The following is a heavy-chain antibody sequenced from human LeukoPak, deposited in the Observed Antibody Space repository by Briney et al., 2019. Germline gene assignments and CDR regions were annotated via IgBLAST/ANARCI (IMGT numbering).Heavy chain of an antibody. D-gene: IGHD5-18*01. CDR3: ARPGYSSPYYYYYYMDV. CDR1: GGSFSGYY. V-gene: IGHV4-34*01. J-gene: IGHJ6*03. CDR2: INHSGST. Sequence: SETLSLTCAVYGGSFSGYYWSWIRQPPGKGLEWIGEINHSGSTNYNPSLKSRVTMSVDTSKNQFSLKLSSVTAADTAVYYCARPGYSSPYYYYYYMDVWGKGTTVTISS.